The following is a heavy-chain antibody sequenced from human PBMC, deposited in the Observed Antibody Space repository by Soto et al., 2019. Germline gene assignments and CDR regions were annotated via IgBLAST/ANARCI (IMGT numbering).Heavy chain of an antibody. CDR1: GGSISSGGYS. V-gene: IGHV4-30-2*01. CDR2: IYHSGST. J-gene: IGHJ3*01. CDR3: ARGYSSRSSCYTLTRDAFDC. Sequence: SETLSLTCAVSGGSISSGGYSWSWIRQPPGKGLEWIGYIYHSGSTYYNPSLKSRVTISVDRSKNQFSLKLSSVTAADTAVYHCARGYSSRSSCYTLTRDAFDCCGQGPMVAVS. D-gene: IGHD2-2*02.